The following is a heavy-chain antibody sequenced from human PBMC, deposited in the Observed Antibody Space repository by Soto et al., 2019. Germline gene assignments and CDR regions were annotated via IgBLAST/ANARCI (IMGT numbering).Heavy chain of an antibody. CDR3: AGAGGRSGGIYGMDV. J-gene: IGHJ6*02. D-gene: IGHD2-15*01. Sequence: QVQLQESGPGLVKPSQTLAPTCTVSGGSISSGSYYWSWLRQPPGNGLEWIGYIYYSGSTYYNPSLRSRVTISVDTSKNEFSLKLSSVTAADTAVYYCAGAGGRSGGIYGMDVWGQGTTVTVSS. CDR2: IYYSGST. V-gene: IGHV4-30-4*01. CDR1: GGSISSGSYY.